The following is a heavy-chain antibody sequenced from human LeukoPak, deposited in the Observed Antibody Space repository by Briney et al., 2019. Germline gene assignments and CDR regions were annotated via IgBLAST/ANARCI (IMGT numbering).Heavy chain of an antibody. D-gene: IGHD2-15*01. J-gene: IGHJ4*02. V-gene: IGHV3-21*04. CDR1: GFSFNSYT. CDR2: ITNRGSHL. CDR3: ARLVQVAHFDY. Sequence: AGGSLRLSCAASGFSFNSYTMSWVRQAPGKGLEWASSITNRGSHLYYADSVKGRFTVSRDNANNSLYLQMDSPRAEDTAVYYCARLVQVAHFDYWGQGILVTVSS.